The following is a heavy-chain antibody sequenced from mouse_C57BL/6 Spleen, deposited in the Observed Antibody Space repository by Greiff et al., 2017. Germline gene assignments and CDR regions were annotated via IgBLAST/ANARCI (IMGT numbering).Heavy chain of an antibody. Sequence: EVQLKQSGAELVKPGASVKLSCTASGFNIKDYYLHWVKQRTEQGLEWIGRIDPEAGETKYAPKFPGKAIVTADTSSNTAYLQLSSLTSQDTAVYYCARGYCYRTGSYYFDYWGQGTTLTVSS. J-gene: IGHJ2*01. CDR3: ARGYCYRTGSYYFDY. V-gene: IGHV14-2*01. D-gene: IGHD2-12*01. CDR2: IDPEAGET. CDR1: GFNIKDYY.